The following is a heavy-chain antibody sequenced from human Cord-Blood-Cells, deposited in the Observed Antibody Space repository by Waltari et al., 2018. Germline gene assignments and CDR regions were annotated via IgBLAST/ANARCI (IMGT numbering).Heavy chain of an antibody. D-gene: IGHD3-3*01. V-gene: IGHV1-8*03. J-gene: IGHJ3*02. CDR2: MNPNSGNT. CDR3: ARGSITIFGVVNAFDI. CDR1: GYTFTSSD. Sequence: QVQQVQSGAEVKKPGASVKVSCKASGYTFTSSDINGVRQATGQGLEWMGWMNPNSGNTGYAQKFQGRVTITRNTSISTAYMELSSLRSEDTAVYYCARGSITIFGVVNAFDIWGQGTMVTVSS.